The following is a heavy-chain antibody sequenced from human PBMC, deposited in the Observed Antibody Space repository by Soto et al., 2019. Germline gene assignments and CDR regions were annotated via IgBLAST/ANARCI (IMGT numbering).Heavy chain of an antibody. CDR1: GGTFSSYA. CDR3: ARDPEYYGILTGYGMDV. Sequence: QVQLVQSGAEVKKPGSSVKVSCKASGGTFSSYAISWVRQAPGQGLEWMGGIIPIFGTANYAQKFQGRVTITADESTSTAYMELSSLRSEDTAVYYCARDPEYYGILTGYGMDVWGQGTTVTVSS. V-gene: IGHV1-69*12. D-gene: IGHD3-9*01. J-gene: IGHJ6*02. CDR2: IIPIFGTA.